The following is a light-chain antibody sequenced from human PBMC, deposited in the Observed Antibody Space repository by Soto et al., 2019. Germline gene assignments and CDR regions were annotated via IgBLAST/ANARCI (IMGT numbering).Light chain of an antibody. J-gene: IGLJ2*01. CDR1: SSDVGGYNY. Sequence: QSVLTQAPSASGSPGQSVTISCTGTSSDVGGYNYVSWYQQRPGKAPKLMIYEVTKRPSGVPDRFSGSKSGNTASLTVSGLQAEDEADYYCSSYAGSNNVVFGGGTKVTVL. CDR3: SSYAGSNNVV. V-gene: IGLV2-8*01. CDR2: EVT.